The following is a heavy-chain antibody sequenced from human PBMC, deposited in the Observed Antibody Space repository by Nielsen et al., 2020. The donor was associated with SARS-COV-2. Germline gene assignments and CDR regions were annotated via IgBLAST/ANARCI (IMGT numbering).Heavy chain of an antibody. CDR3: ARDALVMPSTMRF. CDR1: GYTFTNNY. Sequence: ASVKVSCKASGYTFTNNYLHWVRQAPGQGLEWMGWISAYNGNTKYAQNFQGRVTLTTDTSTTTGYMELRALRSDDTAVYYCARDALVMPSTMRFWGQGTLVTVSS. CDR2: ISAYNGNT. D-gene: IGHD3-22*01. V-gene: IGHV1-18*04. J-gene: IGHJ4*02.